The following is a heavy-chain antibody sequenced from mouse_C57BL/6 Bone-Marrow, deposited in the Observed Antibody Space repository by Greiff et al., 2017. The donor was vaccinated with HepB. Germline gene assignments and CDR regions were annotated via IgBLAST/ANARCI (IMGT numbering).Heavy chain of an antibody. CDR1: GYTFTCYW. D-gene: IGHD1-3*01. V-gene: IGHV1-52*01. J-gene: IGHJ4*01. Sequence: QVQLQQPGAELVRPGSSVKLSCKASGYTFTCYWMHWVKQRPIQGLEWIGNIDPSDSETHYNQKFKDKATLTVDKSSSTAYMQASSLTSEDSAVYYCARSITSMDTWGKGTSATDSS. CDR3: ARSITSMDT. CDR2: IDPSDSET.